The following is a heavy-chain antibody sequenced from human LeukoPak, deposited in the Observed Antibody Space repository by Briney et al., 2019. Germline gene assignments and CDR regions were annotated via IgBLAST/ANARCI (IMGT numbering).Heavy chain of an antibody. CDR1: GGTFSSYA. CDR2: IIPIFGTA. D-gene: IGHD3-22*01. J-gene: IGHJ4*02. V-gene: IGHV1-69*05. Sequence: SVTVSCKASGGTFSSYAISWVRQAPGQGLEWMGGIIPIFGTANYAQKFQGRVTITTDESTSTAYMELSSLRSEDTAVYYCARPEPNYYDSSGYYWVPFDYWGQGTLVTVSS. CDR3: ARPEPNYYDSSGYYWVPFDY.